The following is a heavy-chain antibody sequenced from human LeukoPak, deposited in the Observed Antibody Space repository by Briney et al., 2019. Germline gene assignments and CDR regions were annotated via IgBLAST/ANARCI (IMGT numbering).Heavy chain of an antibody. D-gene: IGHD6-19*01. V-gene: IGHV3-21*01. CDR1: GFTFSSYS. CDR2: ISSSSSYI. CDR3: ACLIAVAGNGPGFDY. Sequence: GGSLRLSCAASGFTFSSYSMNWVRQAPGKGLEWVSSISSSSSYIYYADSVKGRFTISRDNAKNSLYLQMNSLRAEDTAVYYCACLIAVAGNGPGFDYWGQGTLVTVSS. J-gene: IGHJ4*02.